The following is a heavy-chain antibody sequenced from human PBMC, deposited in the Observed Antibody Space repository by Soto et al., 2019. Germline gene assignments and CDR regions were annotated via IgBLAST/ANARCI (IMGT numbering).Heavy chain of an antibody. Sequence: QVQLQESGPGLVKPSETLSLTCTVSGESINNYDHFWTWIRRKPGEGLEWIGYVYYSGATYYSPSLTTRVSTSLHKSRNFFSLQLTSVTAADSAVYYCATTNGAYSYDSVSWGQGTLVTVSS. D-gene: IGHD3-22*01. CDR1: GESINNYDHF. CDR2: VYYSGAT. J-gene: IGHJ5*02. CDR3: ATTNGAYSYDSVS. V-gene: IGHV4-30-4*01.